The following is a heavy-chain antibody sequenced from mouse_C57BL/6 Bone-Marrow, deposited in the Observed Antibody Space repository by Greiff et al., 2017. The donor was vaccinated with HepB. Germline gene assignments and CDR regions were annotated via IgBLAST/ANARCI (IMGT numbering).Heavy chain of an antibody. D-gene: IGHD2-4*01. J-gene: IGHJ4*01. CDR3: ARHRGLRRRYYYAMDY. Sequence: QVQLKESGPGLVAPSQRLSITCTVSGFSLTSYGVHWVRQPPGKGLEWLVVIWSDGSTTYNSALKSRLSISKDNSKSQVFLKMNSLQTDDTAMYYCARHRGLRRRYYYAMDYWGQGTSVTVSS. CDR1: GFSLTSYG. CDR2: IWSDGST. V-gene: IGHV2-6-1*01.